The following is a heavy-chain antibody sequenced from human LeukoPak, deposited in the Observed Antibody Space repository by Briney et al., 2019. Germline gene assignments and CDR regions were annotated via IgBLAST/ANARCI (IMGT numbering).Heavy chain of an antibody. CDR1: GFTVSNNF. CDR2: IYGGGST. CDR3: AKGYIIAGRQWYLDL. V-gene: IGHV3-53*01. J-gene: IGHJ2*01. D-gene: IGHD6-13*01. Sequence: GGSLRLSCAASGFTVSNNFMSWVRQAPGRGLEWVSVIYGGGSTYYADSVKGRFIISRDNAKDSLYLQMNSLRAEDAAVYYCAKGYIIAGRQWYLDLWGRGTLVGVSS.